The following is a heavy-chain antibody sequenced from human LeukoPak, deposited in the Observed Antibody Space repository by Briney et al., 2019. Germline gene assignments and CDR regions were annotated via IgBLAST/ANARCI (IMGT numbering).Heavy chain of an antibody. V-gene: IGHV4-39*07. CDR2: SYYSGST. Sequence: PSETLSLTCTVSGGSISSSSYYWGWIRQPPGKGLEWIVSSYYSGSTYYNPSLKSRVTISVDTSKNQFSLKLSSVTAADTAVYYCARCPTTTYYYAVGAFDIWGQGTMVTVSS. J-gene: IGHJ3*02. D-gene: IGHD3-10*01. CDR3: ARCPTTTYYYAVGAFDI. CDR1: GGSISSSSYY.